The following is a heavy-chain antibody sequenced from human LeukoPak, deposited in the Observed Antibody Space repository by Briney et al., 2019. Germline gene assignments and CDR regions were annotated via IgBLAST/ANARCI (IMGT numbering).Heavy chain of an antibody. V-gene: IGHV3-23*01. CDR1: GFTFSTYE. CDR2: IFPSGGEI. J-gene: IGHJ4*02. Sequence: GGSLRLSCVASGFTFSTYEMNWVRQPPGKGLEWVSSIFPSGGEIHYADSVRGRFTISRDNSKSTLSLQMNSLRAEDTAIYYCATYRQVLLPFESWGQGTLVTVSS. D-gene: IGHD2-8*02. CDR3: ATYRQVLLPFES.